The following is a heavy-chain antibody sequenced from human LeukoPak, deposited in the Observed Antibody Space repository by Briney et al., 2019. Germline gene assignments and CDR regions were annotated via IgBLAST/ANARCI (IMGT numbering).Heavy chain of an antibody. Sequence: PGGSLSVSCPHSLFTFSSQRMQLLGQAPGKGLMWASRISPDGSTTLYADSVKGRFTISRDNAKNTLYLQMNSLVAEDTSVYYCPSVLSSTRYPLCDYWGRGTLVTVSS. D-gene: IGHD6-13*01. J-gene: IGHJ4*02. CDR3: PSVLSSTRYPLCDY. V-gene: IGHV3-74*03. CDR2: ISPDGSTT. CDR1: LFTFSSQR.